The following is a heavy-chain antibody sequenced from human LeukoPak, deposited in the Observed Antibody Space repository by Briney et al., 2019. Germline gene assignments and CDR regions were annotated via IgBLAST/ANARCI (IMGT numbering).Heavy chain of an antibody. CDR2: IFSDGRT. CDR3: GRDDSTWYYFDY. J-gene: IGHJ4*02. V-gene: IGHV3-66*01. CDR1: GFTVSSNY. D-gene: IGHD6-13*01. Sequence: GGSLRLSCAASGFTVSSNYMSWVRQAPGKGLEWVSMIFSDGRTYYADSVKGRFTISRDNSRNTLHLQMNSLRAEDTAVYYCGRDDSTWYYFDYWGQGTLVTVSS.